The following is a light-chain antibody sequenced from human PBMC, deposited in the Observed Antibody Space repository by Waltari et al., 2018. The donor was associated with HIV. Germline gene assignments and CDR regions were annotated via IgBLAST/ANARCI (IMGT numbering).Light chain of an antibody. CDR1: SSDVGDYNY. Sequence: QSALTQPASVSGSPGQSTTISCTVTSSDVGDYNYVSCFQQHQGKVPMLLIYEVSNRPSGVSYRFSGTKSGNTASLTISVLQAEDEDDYYCASYTSTSARVFDGGTKVTVL. J-gene: IGLJ3*02. CDR3: ASYTSTSARV. CDR2: EVS. V-gene: IGLV2-14*01.